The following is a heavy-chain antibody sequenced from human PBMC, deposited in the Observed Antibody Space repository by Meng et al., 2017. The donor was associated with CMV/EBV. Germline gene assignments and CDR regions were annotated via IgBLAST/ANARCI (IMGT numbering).Heavy chain of an antibody. Sequence: SETLSLTCTVSGGSISSYFWTWIRQPPGTGLEWFGYVYYSGSTNYNHSLQSRVTISLDTSKKHFSLRLTSVTAADAAVYYCARNAYTGSGYYGMGVWGQGTTVTVSS. J-gene: IGHJ6*02. CDR3: ARNAYTGSGYYGMGV. CDR2: VYYSGST. D-gene: IGHD3-9*01. V-gene: IGHV4-59*01. CDR1: GGSISSYF.